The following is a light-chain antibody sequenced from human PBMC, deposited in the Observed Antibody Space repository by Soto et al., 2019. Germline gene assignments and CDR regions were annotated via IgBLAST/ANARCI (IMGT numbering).Light chain of an antibody. CDR3: NSYTSINTLDV. J-gene: IGLJ1*01. V-gene: IGLV2-14*03. CDR2: DVS. CDR1: SSDVGGYNY. Sequence: QSALTQPASVSGSPGQSITISCTGTSSDVGGYNYVSWYQQHPGKAPKLMIYDVSNRPSGVSNRFSGSKSGNTASLTISGLQAEDEADYFCNSYTSINTLDVFGTGTKVTVL.